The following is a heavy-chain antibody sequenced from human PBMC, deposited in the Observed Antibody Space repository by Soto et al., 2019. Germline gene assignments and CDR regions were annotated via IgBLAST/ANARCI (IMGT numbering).Heavy chain of an antibody. D-gene: IGHD6-25*01. Sequence: GGSLRLSCAASGFTFSSYDMHWVRQATGKGLEWVSAIGTAGDTYYPGSVKGRFTISRENAKNSLYLQMNSLRAGDTAVYYCARGGGAAAHDAFDIWGQGTMVTVSS. CDR1: GFTFSSYD. CDR3: ARGGGAAAHDAFDI. V-gene: IGHV3-13*01. CDR2: IGTAGDT. J-gene: IGHJ3*02.